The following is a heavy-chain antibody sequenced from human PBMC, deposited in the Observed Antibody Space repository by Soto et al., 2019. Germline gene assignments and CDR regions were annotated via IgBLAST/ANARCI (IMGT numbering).Heavy chain of an antibody. CDR1: GFTFSGYA. D-gene: IGHD2-21*01. Sequence: EVQLVESGGGLVQPGGSLRLSCAASGFTFSGYAMHWVRQAPGKGLEYVSAITSNGGNTDYASSVKGRFTISRDNSKNTLYLQMGSLRAEDMAVYYCARRIPFGYGMDVWGQGTTVTVAS. CDR2: ITSNGGNT. J-gene: IGHJ6*02. V-gene: IGHV3-64*01. CDR3: ARRIPFGYGMDV.